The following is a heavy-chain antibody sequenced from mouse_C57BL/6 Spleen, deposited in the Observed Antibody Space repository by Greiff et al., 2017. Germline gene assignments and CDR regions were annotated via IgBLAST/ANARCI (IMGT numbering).Heavy chain of an antibody. CDR2: IDPSDSYT. Sequence: VQLQQSGAELVMPGASVKLSCKASGYTFTSYWMHWVKQRPGQGLEWIGEIDPSDSYTNYNQKFKGKSTLTVDKSSSTAYMQLSSLTSEDSAVYYCAREGILRPYAMDYWGQGTSVTVSS. D-gene: IGHD2-12*01. CDR3: AREGILRPYAMDY. CDR1: GYTFTSYW. V-gene: IGHV1-69*01. J-gene: IGHJ4*01.